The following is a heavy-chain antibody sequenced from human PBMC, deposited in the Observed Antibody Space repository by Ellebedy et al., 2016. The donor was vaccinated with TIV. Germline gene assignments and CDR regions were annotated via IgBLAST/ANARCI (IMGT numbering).Heavy chain of an antibody. CDR3: ARDRMRGDPRSPYYYGMDV. CDR2: ISDDGSEK. CDR1: GFTFSSYG. J-gene: IGHJ6*02. D-gene: IGHD3-16*01. V-gene: IGHV3-30*03. Sequence: GESLKISCAASGFTFSSYGLHWVRQAPGKGLEWVAIISDDGSEKHYADSVKGRFTISRDKSQNTLYLQMNSLRPEDTAVYYCARDRMRGDPRSPYYYGMDVWGQGTTVTVSS.